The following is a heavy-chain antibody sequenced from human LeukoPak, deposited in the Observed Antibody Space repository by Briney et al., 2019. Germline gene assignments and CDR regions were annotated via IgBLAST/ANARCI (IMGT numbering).Heavy chain of an antibody. Sequence: GRSLRLSCVASGFTFSSYAMSWVRQAPGKGLEWVSAISGSGDGTYYADSVKGRFTISRDNSKNTLYLQMSGLRAEDTAVYYCAKEPSYCTNGVCYSRVFDRWGQGTLVTVSS. CDR3: AKEPSYCTNGVCYSRVFDR. D-gene: IGHD2-8*01. J-gene: IGHJ5*02. V-gene: IGHV3-23*01. CDR2: ISGSGDGT. CDR1: GFTFSSYA.